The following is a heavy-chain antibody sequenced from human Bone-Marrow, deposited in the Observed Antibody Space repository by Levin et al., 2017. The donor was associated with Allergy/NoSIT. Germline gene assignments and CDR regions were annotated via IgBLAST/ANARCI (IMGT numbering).Heavy chain of an antibody. Sequence: GESLKISCKASGYTFTGYHIHWVRQAPGQGLEYMGWMNPNSGATHYAQKFQGRVTMTRDTSTRTAYMELSRLTSDDTAVFYCARDPYHYATSAQVTIAYDVWGQGTRVTVYS. D-gene: IGHD3-22*01. CDR3: ARDPYHYATSAQVTIAYDV. J-gene: IGHJ3*01. CDR2: MNPNSGAT. V-gene: IGHV1-2*02. CDR1: GYTFTGYH.